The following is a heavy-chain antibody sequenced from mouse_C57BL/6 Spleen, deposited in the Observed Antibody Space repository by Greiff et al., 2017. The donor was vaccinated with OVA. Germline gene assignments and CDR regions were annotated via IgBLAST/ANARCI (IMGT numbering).Heavy chain of an antibody. Sequence: VKLVESGPELVKPGASVKISCKASGYTFTDYYINWVKQRPGQGLEWIGWIFPGSGSTYYNEKFKGKATLTVDKSSSTAYMLLSSLTSEDSAVYFCARRAVVATDYFDYWGQGTTLTVSS. V-gene: IGHV1-75*01. CDR2: IFPGSGST. D-gene: IGHD1-1*01. CDR1: GYTFTDYY. CDR3: ARRAVVATDYFDY. J-gene: IGHJ2*01.